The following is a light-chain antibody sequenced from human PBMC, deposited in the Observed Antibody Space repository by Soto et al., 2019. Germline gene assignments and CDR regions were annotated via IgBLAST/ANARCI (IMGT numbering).Light chain of an antibody. J-gene: IGLJ1*01. V-gene: IGLV2-11*01. CDR1: SIDVGGYNY. CDR3: CSYAGSYTFVV. CDR2: DVS. Sequence: QYALTQPRSVSGSPGQSVTISCTGTSIDVGGYNYVSWYQQHPGKAPKLMIYDVSKRPSGVPDRFSGSKSGNTASLTISGLQAEDEADYYCCSYAGSYTFVVFGTGTKLTVL.